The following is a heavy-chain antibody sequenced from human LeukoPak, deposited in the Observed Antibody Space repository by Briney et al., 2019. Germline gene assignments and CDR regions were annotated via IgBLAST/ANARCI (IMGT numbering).Heavy chain of an antibody. V-gene: IGHV1-2*02. CDR1: GYTFTGYY. Sequence: ASVKVSCKASGYTFTGYYMHWVRQAPGQGLEWMGWINPNSGGTNYAQKFQGRVTMTRDTSISTAYMELSRLRSDDTAVYYCARDAQGMDEDDYGDSYYFDYWGQGTLATVSS. J-gene: IGHJ4*02. CDR3: ARDAQGMDEDDYGDSYYFDY. CDR2: INPNSGGT. D-gene: IGHD4-17*01.